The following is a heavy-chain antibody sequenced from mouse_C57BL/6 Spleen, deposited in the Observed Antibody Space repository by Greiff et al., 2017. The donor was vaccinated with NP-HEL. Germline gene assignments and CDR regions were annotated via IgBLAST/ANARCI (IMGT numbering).Heavy chain of an antibody. CDR3: AKGKFTTVVEDAMDY. Sequence: QVQLKQSGAELARPGASVKLSCKASGYTFTSYGISWVKQRTGQGLEWIGEIYPRSGNTYYNEKFKGKATLTADKSSSTAYMELRSLTSEDSAVYFCAKGKFTTVVEDAMDYWGQGTSVTVSS. D-gene: IGHD1-1*01. CDR2: IYPRSGNT. J-gene: IGHJ4*01. V-gene: IGHV1-81*01. CDR1: GYTFTSYG.